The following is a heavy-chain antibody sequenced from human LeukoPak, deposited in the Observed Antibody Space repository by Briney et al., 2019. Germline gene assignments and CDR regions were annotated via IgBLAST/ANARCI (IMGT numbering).Heavy chain of an antibody. CDR3: AADIWFGELFLFDP. CDR2: INPNSGGT. J-gene: IGHJ5*02. Sequence: ASVKVSCKASGYTFTGYYMHWVRQAPGQGLEWMGWINPNSGGTNYAQKFQERVTITRDMSTSTAYMELSSLRSEDTAVYYCAADIWFGELFLFDPWGQGTLVTVSS. CDR1: GYTFTGYY. V-gene: IGHV1-2*02. D-gene: IGHD3-10*01.